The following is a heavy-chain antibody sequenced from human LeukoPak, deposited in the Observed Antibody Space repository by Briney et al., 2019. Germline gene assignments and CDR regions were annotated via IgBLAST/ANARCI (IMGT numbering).Heavy chain of an antibody. CDR1: GFTFSSYE. Sequence: GGSLRLSCAASGFTFSSYEMNWVRQAPGKGLEWVSYISSSGSTIYYADSVKGRFTISRDNAKNSLYLQMSSLRAEDTAVYYCARGYYGDPSQVYYFDYWGQGALVTVSS. V-gene: IGHV3-48*03. D-gene: IGHD4-17*01. CDR3: ARGYYGDPSQVYYFDY. J-gene: IGHJ4*02. CDR2: ISSSGSTI.